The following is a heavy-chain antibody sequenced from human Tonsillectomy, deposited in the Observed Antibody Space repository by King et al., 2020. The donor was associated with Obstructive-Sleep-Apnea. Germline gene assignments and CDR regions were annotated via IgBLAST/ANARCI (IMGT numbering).Heavy chain of an antibody. Sequence: GQLVQSGAEVKKPGESLKISCKGSGDTFTSYWIGWVRQMPGKGLEWMGIIYPGDSDTRYSPSFQGQVTISADKSISTAYLQWSSLKASDTAMYYCARRPAYCGGDCYSYGMDVWGQGTTVTVSS. D-gene: IGHD2-21*02. V-gene: IGHV5-51*01. CDR2: IYPGDSDT. CDR1: GDTFTSYW. CDR3: ARRPAYCGGDCYSYGMDV. J-gene: IGHJ6*02.